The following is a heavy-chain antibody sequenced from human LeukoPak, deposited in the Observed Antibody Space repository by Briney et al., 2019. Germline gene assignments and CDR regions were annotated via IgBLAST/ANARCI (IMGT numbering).Heavy chain of an antibody. V-gene: IGHV1-2*04. Sequence: ASVKVSCKASGYTFTSYGISWVRQAPGQGLEWMGWINPNSGGTNYAQKFQGWVTMTRDTSISTAYMELSRLRSDDTAVYYCARGLAARPRSYYYYGMDVWGQGTTVTVSS. J-gene: IGHJ6*02. D-gene: IGHD6-6*01. CDR2: INPNSGGT. CDR1: GYTFTSYG. CDR3: ARGLAARPRSYYYYGMDV.